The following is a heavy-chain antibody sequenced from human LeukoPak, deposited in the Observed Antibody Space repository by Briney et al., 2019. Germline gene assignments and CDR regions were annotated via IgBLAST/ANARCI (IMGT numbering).Heavy chain of an antibody. CDR3: ASRDGYNYVYDY. V-gene: IGHV1-2*02. CDR1: GYTFTGYY. Sequence: ASVKVSCKASGYTFTGYYIHWVRQAPGQGLEWMGWINPNSGGTNYAQKFQGRVTMTRDTSISTAYMELSRLRSDDTAVYYCASRDGYNYVYDYWGQGTLVTVSS. CDR2: INPNSGGT. D-gene: IGHD5-24*01. J-gene: IGHJ4*02.